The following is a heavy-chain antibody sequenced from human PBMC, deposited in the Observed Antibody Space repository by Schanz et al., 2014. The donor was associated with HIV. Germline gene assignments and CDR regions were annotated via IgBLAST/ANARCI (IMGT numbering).Heavy chain of an antibody. CDR2: IDPKIGGT. CDR3: ARDLVDSSTWYDAFDI. D-gene: IGHD6-13*01. CDR1: GYTFTASY. Sequence: QVQLVQSGAEMKKPGASVRVSCKASGYTFTASYIHWVRQAPGQGPEWMGWIDPKIGGTQLAQKFQGRVTMTRDSSTNTAYLEVSSLRSDDTALYFCARDLVDSSTWYDAFDIWGQGTKVTVSS. J-gene: IGHJ3*02. V-gene: IGHV1-2*02.